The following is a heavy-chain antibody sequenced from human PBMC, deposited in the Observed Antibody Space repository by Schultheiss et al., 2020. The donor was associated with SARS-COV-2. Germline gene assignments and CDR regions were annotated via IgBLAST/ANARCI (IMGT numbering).Heavy chain of an antibody. CDR1: GFTFSSYA. D-gene: IGHD3-3*02. J-gene: IGHJ6*02. V-gene: IGHV3-30*04. CDR3: AKILLASYGMDV. Sequence: GGSLRLSCAASGFTFSSYAIHWVRQAPGKGLEWVAVLSYDGSNKYYADSVKGRFTISRDNSKNTLYLQMNSLRAEDTAVYYCAKILLASYGMDVWGQGTTVTVSS. CDR2: LSYDGSNK.